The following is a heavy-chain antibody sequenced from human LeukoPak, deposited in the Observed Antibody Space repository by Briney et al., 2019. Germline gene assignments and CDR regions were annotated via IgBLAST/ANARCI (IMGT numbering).Heavy chain of an antibody. CDR2: ISSSSSYI. CDR1: GFTFSSYS. Sequence: KTGGSLRLSCAASGFTFSSYSMNWVRQAPGKGLEWVSSISSSSSYIYYADSVKGRLTISRDNAKNSLYLQMNSLRAEDTAVYYCARGLGGNPFDYWGQGTLVTVSS. V-gene: IGHV3-21*01. CDR3: ARGLGGNPFDY. D-gene: IGHD4-23*01. J-gene: IGHJ4*02.